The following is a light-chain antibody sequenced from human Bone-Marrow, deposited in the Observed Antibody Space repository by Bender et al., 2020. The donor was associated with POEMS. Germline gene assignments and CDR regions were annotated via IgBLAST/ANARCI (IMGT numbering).Light chain of an antibody. J-gene: IGLJ1*01. Sequence: QSALTQPASVSASPGQSITISCTETSSDVGGYTSVSWYQQHPGKAPKLMISDVIHRPSGVSNRFSGSKSGNTASLTISGLQAEDEADYYCSSYTSTSTYVFGTGTKVTVL. V-gene: IGLV2-14*01. CDR2: DVI. CDR3: SSYTSTSTYV. CDR1: SSDVGGYTS.